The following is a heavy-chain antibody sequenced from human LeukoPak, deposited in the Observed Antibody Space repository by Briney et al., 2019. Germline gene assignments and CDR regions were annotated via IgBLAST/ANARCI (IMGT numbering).Heavy chain of an antibody. CDR2: ISCGSR. D-gene: IGHD2-15*01. J-gene: IGHJ4*02. CDR3: AKHHLQNIRVVVAATFNDY. V-gene: IGHV3-38-3*01. Sequence: AGGSLRLSCAASGFTVSSNEMSWVRQAPGKGLEWVASISCGSRYYADSSKGRCTISRDNSKNTLHLQMNSLRAEDTAVYYYAKHHLQNIRVVVAATFNDYWGQGTLVTASS. CDR1: GFTVSSNE.